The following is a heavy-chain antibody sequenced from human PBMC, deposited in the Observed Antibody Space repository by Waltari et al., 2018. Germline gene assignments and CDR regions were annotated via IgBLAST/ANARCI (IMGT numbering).Heavy chain of an antibody. Sequence: QVQLQESGPGLVKPSETLSLTCTVSGGSISSYYWSWIRQPPGKGLEWIGYIYYSGSTNYNPSLKSRVTISVDTSKNQFSLKLSSVTAADTAVYYCARSKCGGDCPAWPLDYWGQGTLVTVSS. V-gene: IGHV4-59*01. CDR2: IYYSGST. CDR3: ARSKCGGDCPAWPLDY. D-gene: IGHD2-21*01. CDR1: GGSISSYY. J-gene: IGHJ4*02.